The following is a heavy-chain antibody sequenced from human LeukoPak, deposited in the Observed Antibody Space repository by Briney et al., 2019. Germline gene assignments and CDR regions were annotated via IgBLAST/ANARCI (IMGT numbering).Heavy chain of an antibody. D-gene: IGHD3-22*01. Sequence: PGGSLRLSCAASGFTFSSYWMSWVRQAPGKGLEWVANIKQDGSEKYYVDSVKGRFTISRDNAKNSLYLQMNSLRAEDTAVYYCARGFPRVYYDSSGYYLDWGQGTLVTVSS. V-gene: IGHV3-7*01. CDR3: ARGFPRVYYDSSGYYLD. J-gene: IGHJ4*02. CDR2: IKQDGSEK. CDR1: GFTFSSYW.